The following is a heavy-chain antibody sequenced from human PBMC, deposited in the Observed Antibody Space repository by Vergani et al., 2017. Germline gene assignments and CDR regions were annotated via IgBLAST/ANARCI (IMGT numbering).Heavy chain of an antibody. CDR1: EYSFGNYW. CDR3: ERHTTYTDS. D-gene: IGHD1-1*01. V-gene: IGHV5-51*01. CDR2: IYPADSDT. Sequence: EVELVQSGPEMRKPGESLKISCKGSEYSFGNYWIGWVRQMPGKGLECIGIIYPADSDTRYSPSFQGQVTISADKSISTASLQWDSLKASHTALYHCERHTTYTDSWGQGTLVTVSS. J-gene: IGHJ4*02.